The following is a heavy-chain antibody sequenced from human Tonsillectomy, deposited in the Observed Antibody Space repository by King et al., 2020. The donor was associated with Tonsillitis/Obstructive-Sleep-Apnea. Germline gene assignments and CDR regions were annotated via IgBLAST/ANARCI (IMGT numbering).Heavy chain of an antibody. V-gene: IGHV2-5*02. CDR1: GFSLSTSGVG. CDR3: ARKYSSDGGYYFDY. CDR2: IYWDDDK. J-gene: IGHJ4*02. D-gene: IGHD6-25*01. Sequence: TLKASGPTLVKPTQTLTLTCTFSGFSLSTSGVGVGWIRQPPGKALEWLALIYWDDDKRYSPSLKSRLTITKDTSKNQVVLTMTNMEPVDTATYYCARKYSSDGGYYFDYWGQGTLVTVSS.